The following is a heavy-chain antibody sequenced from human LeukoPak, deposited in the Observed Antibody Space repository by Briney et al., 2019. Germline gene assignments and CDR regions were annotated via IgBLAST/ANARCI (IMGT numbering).Heavy chain of an antibody. Sequence: GGSLRLSCAASGFTFSSYAMIWVRQAPGKGLEWVSGISGSGDNTYYADSVKGRFTISRDNSKNTLYVQVNSLGTEDTAAYYCAKGSYYDSSGSFYFDYWGQGTLVTVSS. J-gene: IGHJ4*02. CDR2: ISGSGDNT. D-gene: IGHD3-22*01. CDR3: AKGSYYDSSGSFYFDY. CDR1: GFTFSSYA. V-gene: IGHV3-23*01.